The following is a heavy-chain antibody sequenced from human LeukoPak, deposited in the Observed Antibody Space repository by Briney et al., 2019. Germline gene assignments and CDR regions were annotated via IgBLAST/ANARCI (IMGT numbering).Heavy chain of an antibody. CDR2: ISAYNGNT. Sequence: ASVKVSFKSSDYTFTSYGISWVRQAPGQGLEWMGWISAYNGNTNYAQKLQGRVTMTTDTSTSTAYMELRSLRSDDTAVYYCARTTYNWNDEKTLYYWGQGTLVTVSS. CDR3: ARTTYNWNDEKTLYY. J-gene: IGHJ4*02. CDR1: DYTFTSYG. D-gene: IGHD1-20*01. V-gene: IGHV1-18*01.